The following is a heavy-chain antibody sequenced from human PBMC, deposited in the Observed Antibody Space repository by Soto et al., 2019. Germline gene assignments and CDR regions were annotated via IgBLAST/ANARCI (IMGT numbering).Heavy chain of an antibody. Sequence: GGSLRLSCAASGFTFSSYSMNWVRQAPGKGLEWVSYISSSSSTIYYADSVKGRFTISRDNAKNSLYLQMNSLRDEDTAVYYCARDLLIVEMATITVDYWGQGTLVTVSS. CDR1: GFTFSSYS. CDR2: ISSSSSTI. D-gene: IGHD5-12*01. CDR3: ARDLLIVEMATITVDY. V-gene: IGHV3-48*02. J-gene: IGHJ4*02.